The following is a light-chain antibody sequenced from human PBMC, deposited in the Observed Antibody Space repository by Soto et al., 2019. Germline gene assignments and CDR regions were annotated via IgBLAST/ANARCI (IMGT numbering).Light chain of an antibody. CDR1: SSDVGIYDY. CDR3: CSYAGRNFVI. CDR2: DVT. V-gene: IGLV2-11*01. J-gene: IGLJ2*01. Sequence: QSALTQPRSVSGSPGQSVTISCTGTSSDVGIYDYVSWYQQHPGKAPKLIIYDVTERPSGVPDRFSGSKSGVTASLTISRLQAEDEADYSCCSYAGRNFVIFGGGTKVTVL.